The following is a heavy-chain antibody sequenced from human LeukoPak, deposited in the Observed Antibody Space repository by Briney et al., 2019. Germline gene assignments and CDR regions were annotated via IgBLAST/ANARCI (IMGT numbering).Heavy chain of an antibody. J-gene: IGHJ4*02. V-gene: IGHV3-48*03. CDR2: IDTSGTTT. Sequence: GGSLRLSCAAYGFTFSIYEMNWVRQAPGKGLEWISYIDTSGTTTYYADSVKGRFTISRDNSKNTLYLQMNSLRAEDTAVYYCAKAARGATKTYYFDYWGQGTLVTVSS. CDR3: AKAARGATKTYYFDY. CDR1: GFTFSIYE. D-gene: IGHD1-26*01.